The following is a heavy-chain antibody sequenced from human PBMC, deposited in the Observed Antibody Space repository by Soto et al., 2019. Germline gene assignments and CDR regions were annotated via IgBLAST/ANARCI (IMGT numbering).Heavy chain of an antibody. V-gene: IGHV1-2*02. Sequence: ASVKVSCTASGYTFTGSYMHWVRQAPGQGLEWMGWINPNSGGTNYAQKSQGRVTMTRDTSISTAYMELSRLRSDDTAVYYCARDSSYDSSGYYYVRDYYFDYWGQGTLVTVSS. CDR2: INPNSGGT. D-gene: IGHD3-22*01. CDR1: GYTFTGSY. J-gene: IGHJ4*02. CDR3: ARDSSYDSSGYYYVRDYYFDY.